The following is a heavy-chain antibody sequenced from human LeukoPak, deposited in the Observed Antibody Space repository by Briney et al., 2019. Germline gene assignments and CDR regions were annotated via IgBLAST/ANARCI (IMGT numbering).Heavy chain of an antibody. CDR3: ARDGNYDFWSGYYVY. CDR2: ISSSSSTI. V-gene: IGHV3-48*04. Sequence: PGGSLRLSCAASGFTFSSYSMNWVRQAPGKGLEWVSYISSSSSTIYYADSVKGRFTISRDNAKNSLYLQMNSLRAEDTAVYYCARDGNYDFWSGYYVYWGQGTLVTVSS. J-gene: IGHJ4*02. CDR1: GFTFSSYS. D-gene: IGHD3-3*01.